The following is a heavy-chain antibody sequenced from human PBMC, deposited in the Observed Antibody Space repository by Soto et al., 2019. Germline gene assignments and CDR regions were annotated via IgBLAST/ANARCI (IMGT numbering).Heavy chain of an antibody. Sequence: GGSLRLSCAASGFTFSSYAMSWVRQAPGKGLEWVSAISGSGGSTYYADSVKGRFTISRDNSKNTLYPQMNSLRAEDTAVYYCAKGGSGWPDAFDIWGQGTMVTVSS. J-gene: IGHJ3*02. CDR2: ISGSGGST. CDR3: AKGGSGWPDAFDI. D-gene: IGHD6-19*01. V-gene: IGHV3-23*01. CDR1: GFTFSSYA.